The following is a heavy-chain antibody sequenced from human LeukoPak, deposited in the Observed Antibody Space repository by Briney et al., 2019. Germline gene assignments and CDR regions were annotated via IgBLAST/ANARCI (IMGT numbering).Heavy chain of an antibody. Sequence: ASVKVSCKASGYTFTSYDINWVRQATGQGLEWMGWMNPNSGNTGYAQKFQGRVTMTRNTSISTAYIELSSLRSEDTAVYYCARVGWGWNYVGYYYYMDVWGKGTTVTVSS. CDR3: ARVGWGWNYVGYYYYMDV. J-gene: IGHJ6*03. D-gene: IGHD1-7*01. CDR1: GYTFTSYD. CDR2: MNPNSGNT. V-gene: IGHV1-8*01.